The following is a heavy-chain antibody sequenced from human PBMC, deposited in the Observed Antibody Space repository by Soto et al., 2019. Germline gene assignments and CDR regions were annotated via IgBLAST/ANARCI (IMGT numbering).Heavy chain of an antibody. Sequence: GQSLKISCKGSGYSFTSYWISWVRQMPGKGQEWMGRIDPSDSYTNYSPSFQGHVTISADKSISTAYLQWSSLKASDTAMHYCARHNFGHSSSEHWGQGTLVTVSS. V-gene: IGHV5-10-1*01. CDR1: GYSFTSYW. CDR2: IDPSDSYT. CDR3: ARHNFGHSSSEH. D-gene: IGHD6-6*01. J-gene: IGHJ4*02.